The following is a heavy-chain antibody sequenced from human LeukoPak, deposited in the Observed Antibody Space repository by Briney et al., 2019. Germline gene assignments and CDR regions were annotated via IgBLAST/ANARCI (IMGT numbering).Heavy chain of an antibody. CDR1: GFTFSSYS. CDR3: ARDAGYCSSTSCYYYGMDV. D-gene: IGHD2-2*01. Sequence: GGSLRLSCAASGFTFSSYSMNWVRQAPGKGLEWVSSITSSSYIYYADSVKGRFAISRDNAKNSLYLQMNSLRAEDTAVYYCARDAGYCSSTSCYYYGMDVWGQGTTVTVSS. V-gene: IGHV3-21*01. J-gene: IGHJ6*02. CDR2: ITSSSYI.